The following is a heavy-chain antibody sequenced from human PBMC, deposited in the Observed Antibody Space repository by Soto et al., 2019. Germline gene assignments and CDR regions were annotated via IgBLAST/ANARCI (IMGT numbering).Heavy chain of an antibody. J-gene: IGHJ4*02. V-gene: IGHV3-30*03. D-gene: IGHD3-16*01. CDR3: VAGYYFGGY. CDR1: GFTFRSYG. Sequence: QVQLEEFGGGVVQPGRSLRLACEASGFTFRSYGMQWVRQAPGKGLEGVAVISDDGSRKYYEDSVKGRFTVSRDNSKTTLYLQMNSLRGDDAAVYYWVAGYYFGGYWGQGTLVTVSS. CDR2: ISDDGSRK.